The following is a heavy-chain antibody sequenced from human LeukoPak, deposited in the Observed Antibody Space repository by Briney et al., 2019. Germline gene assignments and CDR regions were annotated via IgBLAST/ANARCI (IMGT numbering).Heavy chain of an antibody. V-gene: IGHV1-2*02. CDR1: GYTFTGYY. CDR2: INPNSGGT. D-gene: IGHD2-2*01. CDR3: ARVWGSVSKRYCSSTSCSYPGVDY. J-gene: IGHJ4*02. Sequence: ASVKVSCKASGYTFTGYYMHWVRQAPGQGLEWMGWINPNSGGTNYAQKFQGRVTMTRDTSISTAYMELSRLRSDDTAVYYCARVWGSVSKRYCSSTSCSYPGVDYWGQGTLVTVSS.